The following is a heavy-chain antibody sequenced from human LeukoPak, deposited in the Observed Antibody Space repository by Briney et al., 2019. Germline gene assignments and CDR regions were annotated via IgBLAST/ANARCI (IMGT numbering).Heavy chain of an antibody. CDR2: INHSGST. CDR1: GGSFSGYY. Sequence: PSETLSLTCAVYGGSFSGYYWSWIRQPPGKGLEWIGEINHSGSTNYNPSLKSRVTISVDTSKNQFSLKLSSVTAADTAVYYCARAKYNWNCDYWGQGTLVTVSS. V-gene: IGHV4-34*01. J-gene: IGHJ4*02. D-gene: IGHD1-20*01. CDR3: ARAKYNWNCDY.